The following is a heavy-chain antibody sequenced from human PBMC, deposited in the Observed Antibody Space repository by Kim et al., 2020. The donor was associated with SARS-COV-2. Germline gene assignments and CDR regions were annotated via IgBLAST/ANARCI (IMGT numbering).Heavy chain of an antibody. CDR3: ARSSYYRFDC. CDR1: GFTLTDYS. Sequence: GGSLRLSCAASGFTLTDYSMNWVRQAPGKGPEWVSYIKSSSGVYYADSVKGRFTMSRDNAKNSVYLQMSSLRDEDTAVYYCARSSYYRFDCWGQGTLVTVSA. J-gene: IGHJ4*02. V-gene: IGHV3-48*02. CDR2: IKSSSGV. D-gene: IGHD3-22*01.